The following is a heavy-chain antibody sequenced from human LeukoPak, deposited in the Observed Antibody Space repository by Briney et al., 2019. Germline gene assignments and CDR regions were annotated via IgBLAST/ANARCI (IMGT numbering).Heavy chain of an antibody. V-gene: IGHV3-33*08. Sequence: GGSLRLSCAASGFTVSSTYMSWVRQAPGKGLEWVAVTWHDGSNKYYADSVKGRFTISRDNSKNTLYLQMNSLRAEDTAVYYCTRDQGDYWGQGTLVTVSS. J-gene: IGHJ4*02. CDR2: TWHDGSNK. CDR3: TRDQGDY. CDR1: GFTVSSTY.